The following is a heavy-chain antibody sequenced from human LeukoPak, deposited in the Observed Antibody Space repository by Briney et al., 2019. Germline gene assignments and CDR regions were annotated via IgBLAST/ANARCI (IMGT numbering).Heavy chain of an antibody. CDR2: INPNSGGT. CDR3: AREAYCSSTSCYFDY. Sequence: ASVKVSCKASGYTFTGYYMHWVRQAPGQGLEWMGWINPNSGGTNYAKKFQGRVTMTRDTSISTAYMELSRLRSDDTAVYYCAREAYCSSTSCYFDYWGQGTLVTVSS. V-gene: IGHV1-2*02. J-gene: IGHJ4*02. D-gene: IGHD2-2*01. CDR1: GYTFTGYY.